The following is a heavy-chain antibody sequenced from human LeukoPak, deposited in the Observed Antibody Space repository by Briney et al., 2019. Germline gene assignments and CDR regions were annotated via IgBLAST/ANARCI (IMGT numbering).Heavy chain of an antibody. J-gene: IGHJ4*02. CDR2: ISSSSSTI. CDR1: GFTFSSYS. CDR3: ARDLLVGATLLTFDY. D-gene: IGHD1-26*01. Sequence: GGSLRLSCAASGFTFSSYSMNWVRQAPGKGLEWVSYISSSSSTIYYADSVKGRFTISRDNAKNSLYLQMNSLRDEDTAVYYCARDLLVGATLLTFDYWGQGTLVTVSS. V-gene: IGHV3-48*02.